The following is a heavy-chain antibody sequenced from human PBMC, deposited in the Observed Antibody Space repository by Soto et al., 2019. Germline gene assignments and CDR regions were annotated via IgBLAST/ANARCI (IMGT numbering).Heavy chain of an antibody. CDR1: GFTFSSYG. D-gene: IGHD6-13*01. CDR3: ARAAASDYYYCGMDV. J-gene: IGHJ6*02. V-gene: IGHV3-30*03. CDR2: ISYDGSNK. Sequence: QVQLVESGGGVVQPGRSLRLSCAASGFTFSSYGMHWVRQAPGKGLEWVAVISYDGSNKYYADSVKGRFTISRDNSKNTLYLQMNSLRAEDTAVYYCARAAASDYYYCGMDVWGQGTTVTVSS.